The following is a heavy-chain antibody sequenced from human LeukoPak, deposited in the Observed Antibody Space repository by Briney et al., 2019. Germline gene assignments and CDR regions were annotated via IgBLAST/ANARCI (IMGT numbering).Heavy chain of an antibody. CDR3: AKDPPVVPAATEDY. CDR2: ISGSGGST. V-gene: IGHV3-23*01. D-gene: IGHD2-2*01. CDR1: GFTFSSYA. Sequence: GGSLRLSCAASGFTFSSYATSWVRQAPGKGLEWVSAISGSGGSTYYADSVKGRFTISRDNSKNTLYLQMNSLRAEDTAVYYCAKDPPVVPAATEDYWGQGTLVTVSS. J-gene: IGHJ4*02.